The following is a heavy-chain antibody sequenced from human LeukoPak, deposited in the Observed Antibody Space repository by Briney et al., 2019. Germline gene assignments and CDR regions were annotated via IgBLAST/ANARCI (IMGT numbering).Heavy chain of an antibody. CDR2: INHSGST. D-gene: IGHD2-2*01. CDR1: GGSFSGYY. CDR3: ARRGPGYCSSTSCYGNWFDP. J-gene: IGHJ5*02. V-gene: IGHV4-34*01. Sequence: PSETLSLTCAVYGGSFSGYYWSWIRQPPGKGLEWIGEINHSGSTNYNPSLKSRVTISVDTSKNQFSLKLSSVTVADTAVYYCARRGPGYCSSTSCYGNWFDPWGQGTLVTVSS.